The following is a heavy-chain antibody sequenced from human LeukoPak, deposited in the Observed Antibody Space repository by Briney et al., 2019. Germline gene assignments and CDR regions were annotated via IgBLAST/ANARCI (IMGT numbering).Heavy chain of an antibody. Sequence: SETLSLTCAVYGGSFSGYYWSWIRQPPGKGLEWIGEINHSGSTNYNPSLKSRVTISVDTSKNQFSLKLSSVNAADTAVYYCARGRGIFGVVIIGVDFDYWGQGTLVTVSS. D-gene: IGHD3-3*01. CDR1: GGSFSGYY. CDR2: INHSGST. V-gene: IGHV4-34*01. J-gene: IGHJ4*02. CDR3: ARGRGIFGVVIIGVDFDY.